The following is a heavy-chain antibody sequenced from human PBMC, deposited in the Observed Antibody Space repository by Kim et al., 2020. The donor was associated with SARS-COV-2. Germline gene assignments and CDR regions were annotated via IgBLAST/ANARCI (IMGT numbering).Heavy chain of an antibody. J-gene: IGHJ3*01. CDR3: ARDYYDATSIAF. Sequence: YYADSVKGRFTISRDNVKNSLYLQMNSLRDEDTAVYYCARDYYDATSIAFWGQGTMVTVSS. V-gene: IGHV3-48*02. D-gene: IGHD3-22*01.